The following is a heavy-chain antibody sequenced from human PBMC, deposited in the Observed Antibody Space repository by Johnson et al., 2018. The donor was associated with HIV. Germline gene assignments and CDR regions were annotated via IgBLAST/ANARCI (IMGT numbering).Heavy chain of an antibody. J-gene: IGHJ3*02. D-gene: IGHD3/OR15-3a*01. CDR2: IRYDGSNK. Sequence: VQLVESGGGVVQPWGSLRLSCAASGFTFSSYGMHWVRQAPGKGLEWVAFIRYDGSNKYYADSVKGRFTISRDNSKNTLYLQMNSLRAEDTAVYYCAMGTGDHDAFDIWGQGTMVTVSS. CDR1: GFTFSSYG. CDR3: AMGTGDHDAFDI. V-gene: IGHV3-30*02.